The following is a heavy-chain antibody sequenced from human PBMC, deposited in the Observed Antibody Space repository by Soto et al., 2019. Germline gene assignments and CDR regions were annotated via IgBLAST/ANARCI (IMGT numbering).Heavy chain of an antibody. CDR2: IYPSDSDT. J-gene: IGHJ4*02. V-gene: IGHV5-51*01. CDR1: GYNFAGYW. CDR3: ARGGVSTRISDY. D-gene: IGHD3-3*01. Sequence: GESLKISCKGSGYNFAGYWIAWVRQMPGKGLELMGIIYPSDSDTRYRPSFQGQVTISADKSISSAYLQWSSLRASDTAMYYCARGGVSTRISDYWGQGTQVTVSS.